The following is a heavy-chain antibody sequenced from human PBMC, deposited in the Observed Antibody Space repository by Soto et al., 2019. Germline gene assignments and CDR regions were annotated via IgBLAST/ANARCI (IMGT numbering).Heavy chain of an antibody. Sequence: GGSLRLSCAASGFTFSSYAMSWVRQAPGKGLEWVSAISGSGGSTYYADSVKGRFTISRDNSKNTLYLQMNSLRAEDTAVYYCAKEVTMVRGVIEGYNWFDPWGQGTLVTVSS. V-gene: IGHV3-23*01. CDR1: GFTFSSYA. D-gene: IGHD3-10*01. CDR2: ISGSGGST. CDR3: AKEVTMVRGVIEGYNWFDP. J-gene: IGHJ5*02.